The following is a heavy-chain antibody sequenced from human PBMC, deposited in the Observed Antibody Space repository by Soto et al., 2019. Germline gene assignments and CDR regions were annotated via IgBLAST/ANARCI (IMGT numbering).Heavy chain of an antibody. V-gene: IGHV3-30*18. CDR1: GFTFSSYG. D-gene: IGHD3-9*01. CDR3: AKDLGDEDYDILTGPVDY. CDR2: ISYDGSNK. Sequence: QVQLVESGGGVVQPGRSLRLSCAASGFTFSSYGMHWVRQAPGKGLEWVAVISYDGSNKYYADSVKGRFTISRDNSKNTLYLQMNSLRAEYTAVYYCAKDLGDEDYDILTGPVDYWGQGTLVTVSS. J-gene: IGHJ4*02.